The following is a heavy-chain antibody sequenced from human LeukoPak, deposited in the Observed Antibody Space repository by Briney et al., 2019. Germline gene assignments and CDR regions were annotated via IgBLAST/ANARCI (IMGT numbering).Heavy chain of an antibody. J-gene: IGHJ4*02. Sequence: GRSLRLSCAASGFTFDDYAIHWVRQAPGKGLEWVSGVTWNTSSIGYADSVKGRFTISRDNAKNSLYLQMNSLRAEDTALYYCARDQSGVVVVTAIPFDYWGQGTLVTVSS. V-gene: IGHV3-9*01. CDR1: GFTFDDYA. D-gene: IGHD2-21*02. CDR2: VTWNTSSI. CDR3: ARDQSGVVVVTAIPFDY.